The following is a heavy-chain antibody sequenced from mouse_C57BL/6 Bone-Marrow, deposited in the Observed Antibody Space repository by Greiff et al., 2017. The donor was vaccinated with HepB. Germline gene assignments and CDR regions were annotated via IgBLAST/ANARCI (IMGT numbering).Heavy chain of an antibody. J-gene: IGHJ1*03. Sequence: QVQLQQPGAELVMPGASVKLSCKASGYTFTSYWMHWVKQRPGQGLEWIGEIDPSDSYTNYNQKFKGKSTLTVDKSSSTAYMQLSSLTSEDSAVYYCARDTIYDGYHGSYWYFDVWGTGTTVTVAS. CDR1: GYTFTSYW. CDR3: ARDTIYDGYHGSYWYFDV. D-gene: IGHD2-3*01. V-gene: IGHV1-69*01. CDR2: IDPSDSYT.